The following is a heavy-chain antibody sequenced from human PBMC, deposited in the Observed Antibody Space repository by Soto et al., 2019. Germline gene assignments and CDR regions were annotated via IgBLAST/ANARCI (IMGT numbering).Heavy chain of an antibody. V-gene: IGHV1-8*01. CDR1: GYTFTSYD. J-gene: IGHJ5*02. CDR2: MNPNSGNT. CDR3: ATGRHNCNDASSWFDP. D-gene: IGHD1-20*01. Sequence: ASVKVSCKASGYTFTSYDINWVRQATGQGLEWMGWMNPNSGNTGYAQKFQGRVTMTRNTSISTAYMELSSLRSEDTAVYYRATGRHNCNDASSWFDPWRQVTLVTVS.